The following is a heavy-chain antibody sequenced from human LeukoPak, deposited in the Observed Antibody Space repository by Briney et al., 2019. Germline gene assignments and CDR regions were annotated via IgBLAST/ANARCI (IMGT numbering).Heavy chain of an antibody. CDR1: GYTFSNHG. CDR2: ISAHTGNT. CDR3: ARAEGDYEPPNWIDP. V-gene: IGHV1-18*01. D-gene: IGHD3-16*01. J-gene: IGHJ5*02. Sequence: ASVTVSYKASGYTFSNHGIGWVRQAPGQGLEWVGWISAHTGNTNYAQKVQGRVTMTTDTSTSTAYMELRSLTSDDTAVYYCARAEGDYEPPNWIDPWGQGTLVIVSS.